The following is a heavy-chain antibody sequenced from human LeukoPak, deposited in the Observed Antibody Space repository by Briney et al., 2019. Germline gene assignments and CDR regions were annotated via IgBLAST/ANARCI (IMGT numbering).Heavy chain of an antibody. CDR2: ISYDGSNK. CDR1: GFTFSSYA. Sequence: GRSLRLSCAASGFTFSSYAMHWVRQAPGKGLEWVAVISYDGSNKYYADSVKGRFTTSRDNSKNTLYLQMNSLRAEDTAVYYCARDADYGDWLIDYWGQGTLVTVSS. V-gene: IGHV3-30*04. J-gene: IGHJ4*02. D-gene: IGHD4-17*01. CDR3: ARDADYGDWLIDY.